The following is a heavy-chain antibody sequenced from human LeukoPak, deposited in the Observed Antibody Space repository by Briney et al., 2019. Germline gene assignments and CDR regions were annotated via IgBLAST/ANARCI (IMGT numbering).Heavy chain of an antibody. CDR3: TRWGSGYYFRYFDY. V-gene: IGHV3-7*01. Sequence: GGSLRLSCAASGFTFSNYWMSWVRQAPGKGLEWVANINEDGSEKHYVDSVKGRSTISRDNAKNSLYLEVNSLRAEDAAVYYCTRWGSGYYFRYFDYWGQGTRVTVSS. D-gene: IGHD3-22*01. J-gene: IGHJ4*02. CDR2: INEDGSEK. CDR1: GFTFSNYW.